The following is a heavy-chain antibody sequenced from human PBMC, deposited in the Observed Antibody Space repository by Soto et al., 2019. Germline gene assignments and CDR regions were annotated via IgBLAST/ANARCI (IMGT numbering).Heavy chain of an antibody. V-gene: IGHV4-4*02. CDR2: IYHSGTT. D-gene: IGHD6-13*01. CDR3: AIPGAGDFDY. Sequence: QVQLQESGPGLVEPSGTLSLTCAVSGASISNTDWWTWVRQPPGKGLEWIGEIYHSGTTNCDPSLKSRVTISLDKSKSQFSLKLTSVTATDTAVYYCAIPGAGDFDYSGQGTLVTVSS. J-gene: IGHJ4*02. CDR1: GASISNTDW.